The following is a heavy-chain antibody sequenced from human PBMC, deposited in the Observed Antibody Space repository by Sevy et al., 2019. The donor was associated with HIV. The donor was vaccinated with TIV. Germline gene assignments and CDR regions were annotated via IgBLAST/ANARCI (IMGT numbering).Heavy chain of an antibody. CDR2: ISYDGSNK. V-gene: IGHV3-30*18. Sequence: GGSLRLSCAASGFTFSSYGMHWVRQAPGKGLEWVAVISYDGSNKYYADSVKGRFTISRDNSKNTLYLQMNSLRAEDTAVCYCAKGVPTMIGAFDIWGQGTMVTVSS. J-gene: IGHJ3*02. CDR3: AKGVPTMIGAFDI. D-gene: IGHD3-10*02. CDR1: GFTFSSYG.